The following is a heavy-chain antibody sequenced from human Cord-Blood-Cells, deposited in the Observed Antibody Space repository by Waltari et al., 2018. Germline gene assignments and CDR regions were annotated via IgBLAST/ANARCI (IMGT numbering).Heavy chain of an antibody. V-gene: IGHV1-69*09. Sequence: QVQLVQSGAEVKKPGSSVKVSCKASGGTFSSYAISWVRQAPGQGLEWMGRIITVIGIANYAEKFQGRVTIPAEKSTGTAYMELSSLRSEDTAVYYCAGDIAARRYYYYYMDVWGKGTTVTVSS. CDR1: GGTFSSYA. J-gene: IGHJ6*03. D-gene: IGHD6-6*01. CDR3: AGDIAARRYYYYYMDV. CDR2: IITVIGIA.